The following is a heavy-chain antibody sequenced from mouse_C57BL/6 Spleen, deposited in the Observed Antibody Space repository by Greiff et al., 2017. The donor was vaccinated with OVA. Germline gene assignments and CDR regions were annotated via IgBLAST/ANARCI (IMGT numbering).Heavy chain of an antibody. V-gene: IGHV1-52*01. CDR2: IDPSDSET. CDR1: GYTFTSYW. D-gene: IGHD1-1*01. CDR3: AGGSSNWYFDV. J-gene: IGHJ1*03. Sequence: QVQLKQPGAELVRPGSSVKLSCKASGYTFTSYWMHWVKQRPIQGLEWIGNIDPSDSETHYNQKFKDKATLTVDKSSSTAYMQLSSLTSEDSAVYYCAGGSSNWYFDVWGTGTTVTVSS.